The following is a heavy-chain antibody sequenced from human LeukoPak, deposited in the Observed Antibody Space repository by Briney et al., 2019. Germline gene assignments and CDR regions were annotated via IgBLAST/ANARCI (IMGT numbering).Heavy chain of an antibody. CDR2: FDPEDGET. CDR3: ATADASVVRGVISGMDV. J-gene: IGHJ6*04. D-gene: IGHD3-10*01. CDR1: GYTLTELS. Sequence: ASVKVSCKVSGYTLTELSMHWVRQAPGKGLEWMGDFDPEDGETLYAQKFQGRVTMTEDTSTDTAYMELSSLRSEDTAVYCCATADASVVRGVISGMDVWGKGTTVTVSS. V-gene: IGHV1-24*01.